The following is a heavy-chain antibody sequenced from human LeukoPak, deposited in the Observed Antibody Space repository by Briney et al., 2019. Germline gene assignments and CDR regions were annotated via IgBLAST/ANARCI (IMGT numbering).Heavy chain of an antibody. CDR1: GGSISSSSYY. CDR3: ARGRTIFGVVITYFDI. D-gene: IGHD3-3*01. J-gene: IGHJ3*02. V-gene: IGHV4-39*01. CDR2: IYYSGST. Sequence: SETLSLTCTVSGGSISSSSYYWGWIRQPPGKGLEWIGSIYYSGSTYYNPSLKSRVTISVDTSKNQFSLKLSSVTAADTAVYYCARGRTIFGVVITYFDIWGQGTMVTVSS.